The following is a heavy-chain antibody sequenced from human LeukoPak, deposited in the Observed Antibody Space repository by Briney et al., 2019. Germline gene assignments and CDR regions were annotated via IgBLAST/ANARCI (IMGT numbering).Heavy chain of an antibody. D-gene: IGHD4-17*01. CDR2: ISGSGDST. Sequence: GGSLRLSCAASGFSFSTYAMTWVRQAPGKGLEWVSTISGSGDSTYYADSVKGRFTISRDNSENMLYLQMNSLRAEDTAVYYCAKGRTTVTTPRNFDYWGQGTLVTVSS. J-gene: IGHJ4*02. V-gene: IGHV3-23*01. CDR3: AKGRTTVTTPRNFDY. CDR1: GFSFSTYA.